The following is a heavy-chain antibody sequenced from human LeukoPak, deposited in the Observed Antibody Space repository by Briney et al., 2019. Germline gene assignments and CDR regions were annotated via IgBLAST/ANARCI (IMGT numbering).Heavy chain of an antibody. CDR1: GGTFSSYA. V-gene: IGHV1-69*13. CDR2: IIPIFGTA. D-gene: IGHD5-18*01. J-gene: IGHJ4*02. CDR3: AADQGFGYSYALDY. Sequence: SVKVSCKASGGTFSSYAISWVRQAPGQGLEWMGGIIPIFGTANYAQKFQGRVTITADESTSTAHMELSSLRSEDTAVYYCAADQGFGYSYALDYWGQGTLVTVSS.